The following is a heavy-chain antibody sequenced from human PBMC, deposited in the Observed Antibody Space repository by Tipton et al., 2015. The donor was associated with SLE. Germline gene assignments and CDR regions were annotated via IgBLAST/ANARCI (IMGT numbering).Heavy chain of an antibody. CDR1: GFTFSSYW. V-gene: IGHV3-74*01. CDR3: ARGFWSGYNRGLDY. J-gene: IGHJ4*02. Sequence: SLRLSCAASGFTFSSYWMHWVRQAPGKGLVWVSRINTSGSSTHYADSVKGRFTISRDSAKNSLFLQMNSLRAEDTAVYYCARGFWSGYNRGLDYWGRGTLVTVSS. CDR2: INTSGSST. D-gene: IGHD3-3*01.